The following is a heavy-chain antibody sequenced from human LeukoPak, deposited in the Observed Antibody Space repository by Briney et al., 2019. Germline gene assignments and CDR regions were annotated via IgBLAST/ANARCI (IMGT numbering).Heavy chain of an antibody. CDR2: INPNSGGT. V-gene: IGHV1-2*02. CDR3: ARVGVGYYDSSGYFDY. CDR1: GYTSTGYY. D-gene: IGHD3-22*01. Sequence: ASVKVSCKASGYTSTGYYMHWVRQAPGQGLEWMGWINPNSGGTNYAQKFQGRVTMTRDTSISTAYMELSRLRSDDTAVYYCARVGVGYYDSSGYFDYWGQGTLVTVSS. J-gene: IGHJ4*02.